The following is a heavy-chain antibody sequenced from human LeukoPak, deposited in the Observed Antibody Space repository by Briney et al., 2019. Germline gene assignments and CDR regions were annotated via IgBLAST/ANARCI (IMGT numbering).Heavy chain of an antibody. CDR3: AAGAILAAAGLSFDY. V-gene: IGHV3-53*01. D-gene: IGHD6-13*01. CDR2: IYSGGST. Sequence: GGSLRLSCAASGFTVSSNYMSWVRQAPGKGLEWVSVIYSGGSTYYADSVKGRFTISRDNSKNTLYLQMDSLRAEDTAVYYCAAGAILAAAGLSFDYWGQGTLVTVSS. CDR1: GFTVSSNY. J-gene: IGHJ4*02.